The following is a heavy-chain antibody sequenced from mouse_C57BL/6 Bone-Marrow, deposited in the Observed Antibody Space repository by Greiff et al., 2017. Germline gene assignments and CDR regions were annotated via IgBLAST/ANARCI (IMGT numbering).Heavy chain of an antibody. D-gene: IGHD2-5*01. Sequence: QVQFQQPGAELVKPGASVKLSCKASGYTFTSYWMHWVKQRPGQGLEWIGMIHPNSGSTNYNEKFKSKATLTVDKSSSTAYMQLSSLTSEDSAVYYCARNYSNYFYAMDYWGQGTSVTVSS. CDR2: IHPNSGST. J-gene: IGHJ4*01. V-gene: IGHV1-64*01. CDR1: GYTFTSYW. CDR3: ARNYSNYFYAMDY.